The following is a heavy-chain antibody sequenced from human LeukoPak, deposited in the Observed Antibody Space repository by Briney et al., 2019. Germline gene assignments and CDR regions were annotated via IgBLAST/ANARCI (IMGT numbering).Heavy chain of an antibody. CDR2: MNPNSGNT. D-gene: IGHD6-6*01. V-gene: IGHV1-8*01. CDR1: GYTFTSYD. J-gene: IGHJ5*02. Sequence: ASVKVSCKASGYTFTSYDINWVRQATGQGLEWMGWMNPNSGNTGYAQKFQGRVTTTRNTSISTAYMELSSLRSEDTAVYYCARGSIAANWFDPWGQGTLVTVSS. CDR3: ARGSIAANWFDP.